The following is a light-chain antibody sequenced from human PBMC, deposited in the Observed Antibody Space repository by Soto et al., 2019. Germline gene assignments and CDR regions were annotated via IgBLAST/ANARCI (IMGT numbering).Light chain of an antibody. J-gene: IGKJ2*01. CDR2: WAS. CDR1: QNLLFSSNNKNS. V-gene: IGKV4-1*01. Sequence: DVVMTQSPDSLAVSLGERAAINCKSSQNLLFSSNNKNSLAWYQQKPGQPPKLLIYWASTRESGAPDRFSGSGSGRDFTLTISSLQAEDVAVYYCQQYHTTPNTFGQGPKVEIK. CDR3: QQYHTTPNT.